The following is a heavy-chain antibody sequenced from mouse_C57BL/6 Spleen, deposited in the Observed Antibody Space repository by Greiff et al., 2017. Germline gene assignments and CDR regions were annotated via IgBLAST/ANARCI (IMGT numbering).Heavy chain of an antibody. CDR1: GFSLTSYG. D-gene: IGHD2-4*01. Sequence: QVQLKESGPGLVAPSQSLSITCTVSGFSLTSYGVDWVRQSPGKGLEWLGVIWGVGSTNYNSALKSRQSISKDNSKSQVFSKMNSLQTDDTAMYYCANLYYDCDVWFAYWGQGTLVTVSA. V-gene: IGHV2-6*01. CDR3: ANLYYDCDVWFAY. CDR2: IWGVGST. J-gene: IGHJ3*01.